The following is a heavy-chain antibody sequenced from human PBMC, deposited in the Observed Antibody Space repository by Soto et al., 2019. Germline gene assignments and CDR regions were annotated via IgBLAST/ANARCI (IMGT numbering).Heavy chain of an antibody. CDR2: ISYDGSNK. J-gene: IGHJ4*02. Sequence: QVQLVESGGGVVQPGRSLRLSCAASGFTFSSYAMHWVRQDPGEGLEWVAVISYDGSNKYYADSVKGRFTISRDNSKNTLYLQMNSLRAEDTAVYYCARAPGNWNDYYFDYWGQGTLVTVSS. CDR1: GFTFSSYA. V-gene: IGHV3-30-3*01. CDR3: ARAPGNWNDYYFDY. D-gene: IGHD1-1*01.